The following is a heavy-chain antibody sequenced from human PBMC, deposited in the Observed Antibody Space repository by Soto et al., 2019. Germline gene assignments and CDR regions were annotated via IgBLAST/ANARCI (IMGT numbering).Heavy chain of an antibody. Sequence: PSETLSLTCSVSGGSISSSSYYRGWIRQPPGKGLEWIGSIYYSENTYYNPSLKSRVTMSVDTSKTQFSLKLSSVTAADTAVYYCARVSKAYGVSFFDYWGQGTLVTVSS. V-gene: IGHV4-39*01. J-gene: IGHJ4*02. CDR2: IYYSENT. CDR3: ARVSKAYGVSFFDY. D-gene: IGHD4-17*01. CDR1: GGSISSSSYY.